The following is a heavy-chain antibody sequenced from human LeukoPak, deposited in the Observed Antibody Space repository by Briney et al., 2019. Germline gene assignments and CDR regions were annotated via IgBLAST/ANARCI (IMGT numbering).Heavy chain of an antibody. CDR2: INHSGST. V-gene: IGHV4-34*01. D-gene: IGHD2-2*03. CDR1: GGSFSGYY. Sequence: SETLSLTRAVYGGSFSGYYWSWIRQPPGKGLEWIGEINHSGSTNYNPSLKSRVTISVDTSKNQFSLKLSSVTAADPAVYYCARRGYCSSTSCYGYYYYGMDVWGQGTTVTVSS. J-gene: IGHJ6*02. CDR3: ARRGYCSSTSCYGYYYYGMDV.